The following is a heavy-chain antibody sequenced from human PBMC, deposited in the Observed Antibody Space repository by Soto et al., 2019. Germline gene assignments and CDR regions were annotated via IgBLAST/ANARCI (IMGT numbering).Heavy chain of an antibody. V-gene: IGHV1-69*13. D-gene: IGHD3-3*01. CDR3: ARVGITIFGVVTSYYYYGMDV. Sequence: SVKVSCKASGCTFSSYAISWVRQAPGQGLEWMGGIIPIFGTANYAQKFQGRVTITADESTSTAYMELSSLRSEDTAVYYCARVGITIFGVVTSYYYYGMDVWGQGTTVTVSS. CDR2: IIPIFGTA. J-gene: IGHJ6*02. CDR1: GCTFSSYA.